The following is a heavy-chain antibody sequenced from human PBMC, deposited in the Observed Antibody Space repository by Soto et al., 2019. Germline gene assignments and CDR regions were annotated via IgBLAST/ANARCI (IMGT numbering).Heavy chain of an antibody. J-gene: IGHJ3*01. CDR1: GFTFSSYG. CDR3: ASIESSAVDEFDF. Sequence: QVQLVESVGGVVQPGGSRRLSCAASGFTFSSYGMHWVRQAPGKGLAWVAITWSDGSNEDYADSVKGRFTISRDNYKNTLSLQMNSLRAEDTAGYFCASIESSAVDEFDFWGQGTLVTVSS. V-gene: IGHV3-33*03. CDR2: TWSDGSNE.